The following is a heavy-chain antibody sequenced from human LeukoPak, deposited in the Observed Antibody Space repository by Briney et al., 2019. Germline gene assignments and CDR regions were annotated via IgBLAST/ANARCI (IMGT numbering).Heavy chain of an antibody. V-gene: IGHV3-9*01. D-gene: IGHD3-22*01. Sequence: PGGSLRLSCAASGFTFDDYAMHWVRQAPGKGLEWVSGISWNSGSIGYADSVKGRFTISRDNAKNSLYLQMNSLRAEDTAVYYCAKTPYSSSYYSYFDYWGQGALVTVSS. CDR2: ISWNSGSI. CDR1: GFTFDDYA. J-gene: IGHJ4*02. CDR3: AKTPYSSSYYSYFDY.